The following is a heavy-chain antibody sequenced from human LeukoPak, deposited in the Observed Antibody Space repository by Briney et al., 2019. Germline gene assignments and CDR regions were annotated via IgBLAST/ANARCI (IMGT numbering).Heavy chain of an antibody. D-gene: IGHD5-18*01. CDR1: GGTFSSYA. Sequence: GSSVKVSCKASGGTFSSYAISWVRQAPGQGLEWMGRIIPIFGTANYAQKFQGRVTITTDESTSTAYMELSSLRSEDTAVYYCARDNVDTAMVNCFDPWGQGTLVTVSS. J-gene: IGHJ5*02. CDR3: ARDNVDTAMVNCFDP. CDR2: IIPIFGTA. V-gene: IGHV1-69*05.